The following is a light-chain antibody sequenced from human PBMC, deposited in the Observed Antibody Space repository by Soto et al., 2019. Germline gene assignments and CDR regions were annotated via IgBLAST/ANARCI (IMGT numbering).Light chain of an antibody. CDR3: QQYGSSGT. CDR2: DAS. V-gene: IGKV3-20*01. Sequence: EIVLTQSPVTLSLSPGERATLSCRASQSVRTYLAWYQVKPGQAPRLLIYDASSRASGVPARFSGSGSGTDFTLTISSIEPEDFAVYYCQQYGSSGTFGQGTKVDIK. CDR1: QSVRTY. J-gene: IGKJ1*01.